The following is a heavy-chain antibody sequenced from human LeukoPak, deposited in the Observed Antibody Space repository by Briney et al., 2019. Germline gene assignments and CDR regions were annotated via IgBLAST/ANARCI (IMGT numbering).Heavy chain of an antibody. J-gene: IGHJ6*03. V-gene: IGHV3-33*01. Sequence: GGSLRLSCAASGFAFHRYGMHWVRQAPGKGLEWVAFTGPDGKKTFYGDSLNGRFTISRDNFEDTVFLQMNTMRAEDTAVYYCARQMVEGQQNYYMDVWGNGTTVTVSS. CDR2: TGPDGKKT. D-gene: IGHD2-15*01. CDR3: ARQMVEGQQNYYMDV. CDR1: GFAFHRYG.